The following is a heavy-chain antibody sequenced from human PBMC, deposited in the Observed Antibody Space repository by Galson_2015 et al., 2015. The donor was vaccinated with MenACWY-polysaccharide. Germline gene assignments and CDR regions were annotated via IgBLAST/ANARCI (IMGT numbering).Heavy chain of an antibody. Sequence: SLRLSCAASGFSVSDKYMTWVRQAPGKGLECVSVIYVGGSTYYADSVKGRFTISGDNSKNTIYLQMNSLRAGDTAVYYCARDSGNYDRSGYHYEGAFDIWGQGTMVTVSS. J-gene: IGHJ3*02. CDR1: GFSVSDKY. V-gene: IGHV3-66*02. CDR2: IYVGGST. CDR3: ARDSGNYDRSGYHYEGAFDI. D-gene: IGHD3-22*01.